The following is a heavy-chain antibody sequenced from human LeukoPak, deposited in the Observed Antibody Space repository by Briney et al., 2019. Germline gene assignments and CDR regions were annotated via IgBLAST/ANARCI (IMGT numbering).Heavy chain of an antibody. Sequence: PGGSLRLSCAASGFTFSSYWMNWVRQAPGKGLEWVADIKEDGSEKFYGDSVKGRFTISRDNAKNSLYLQMNSPRAEDTAMYYCTRQYTYGYEEFDLWGQGTLVTVSS. CDR2: IKEDGSEK. CDR1: GFTFSSYW. D-gene: IGHD5-18*01. V-gene: IGHV3-7*01. J-gene: IGHJ4*02. CDR3: TRQYTYGYEEFDL.